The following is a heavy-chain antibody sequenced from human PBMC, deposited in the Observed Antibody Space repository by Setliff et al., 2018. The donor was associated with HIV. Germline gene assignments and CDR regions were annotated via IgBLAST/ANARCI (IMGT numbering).Heavy chain of an antibody. J-gene: IGHJ3*01. V-gene: IGHV3-21*01. CDR1: GFTFNIYT. Sequence: GGSLRLSCAASGFTFNIYTMNWVRQAQGKVLEWVSSLSVDSNHIYYADSVKGRFTISRDNAKNSVYLQMNSLRAEDTAMYYCTRDLNLPGGEDFDFWGQGTMVTVSS. D-gene: IGHD2-2*01. CDR2: LSVDSNHI. CDR3: TRDLNLPGGEDFDF.